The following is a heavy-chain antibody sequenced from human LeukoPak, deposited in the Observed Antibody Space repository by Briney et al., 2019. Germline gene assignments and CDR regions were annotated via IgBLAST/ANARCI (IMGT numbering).Heavy chain of an antibody. V-gene: IGHV4-30-4*01. D-gene: IGHD2-21*02. CDR1: GGSISSGDYY. CDR3: ARGVVVVTATHYYYYGMDV. Sequence: PSQTLSPTCTVSGGSISSGDYYWSWIRQPPGKGLEWIGYIYYSGSTYYNPSLKSRVTISVDTSKNQFSLELSSVTAADTAVYYCARGVVVVTATHYYYYGMDVWGKGTTVTVSS. J-gene: IGHJ6*04. CDR2: IYYSGST.